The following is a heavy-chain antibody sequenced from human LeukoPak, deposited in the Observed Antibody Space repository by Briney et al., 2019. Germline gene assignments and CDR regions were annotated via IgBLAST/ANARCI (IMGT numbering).Heavy chain of an antibody. CDR1: GEPISRGSYH. CDR2: IYLGGIT. J-gene: IGHJ4*02. D-gene: IGHD3-16*01. V-gene: IGHV4-30-2*01. CDR3: ARGFDGYAFAF. Sequence: SQTLSLTCSVFGEPISRGSYHWTWIRQPPGKGLEYIGYIYLGGITFYNPSLRSRARISVDRSDRQFSLELTSVTAADTAVYFCARGFDGYAFAFWGQGILVTVSS.